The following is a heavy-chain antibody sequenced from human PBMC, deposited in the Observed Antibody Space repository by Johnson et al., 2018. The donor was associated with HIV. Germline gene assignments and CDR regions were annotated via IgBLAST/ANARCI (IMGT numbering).Heavy chain of an antibody. CDR1: GFTVSSNY. D-gene: IGHD2-2*01. V-gene: IGHV3-53*01. J-gene: IGHJ3*02. Sequence: VQLVESGGGLIQPGGSLRLSCAASGFTVSSNYMSWVRQAPGKGLEWVSVIYSGGSTYYADSVKGRFTISRDNAKNSLYLQMNSLRAEDTALYYCARVGEYCSSTSCSGAFDIWGQGTMVTVSS. CDR2: IYSGGST. CDR3: ARVGEYCSSTSCSGAFDI.